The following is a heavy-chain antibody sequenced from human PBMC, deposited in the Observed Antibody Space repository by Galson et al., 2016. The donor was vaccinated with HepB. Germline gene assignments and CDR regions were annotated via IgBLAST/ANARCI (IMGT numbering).Heavy chain of an antibody. V-gene: IGHV3-7*01. CDR2: IRQEGNEK. Sequence: SLRLSCAASGFSFTNHWMTWVRQAPGKGLEWVANIRQEGNEKYHAEFVKGRFTISRDNAKNSLYLQMSGMRPEDTAVYYCARDSGYCSGGSCYGDAFDVWGQGAMVTVSS. D-gene: IGHD2-15*01. CDR1: GFSFTNHW. CDR3: ARDSGYCSGGSCYGDAFDV. J-gene: IGHJ3*01.